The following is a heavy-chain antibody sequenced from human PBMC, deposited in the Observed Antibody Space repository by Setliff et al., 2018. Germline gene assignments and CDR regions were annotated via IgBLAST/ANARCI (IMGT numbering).Heavy chain of an antibody. CDR2: IYYRGST. D-gene: IGHD3-3*01. CDR1: GGSISSRSYY. CDR3: AGNNAHLEWLFAWFDP. J-gene: IGHJ5*02. Sequence: PSETLSLTCTVSGGSISSRSYYWGWNRQPPGKGLEWIGSIYYRGSTYYNPSLKSRVTISIDTSKNQFSLKLSSVTAADTAVYYCAGNNAHLEWLFAWFDPWGQGTLVTVSS. V-gene: IGHV4-39*07.